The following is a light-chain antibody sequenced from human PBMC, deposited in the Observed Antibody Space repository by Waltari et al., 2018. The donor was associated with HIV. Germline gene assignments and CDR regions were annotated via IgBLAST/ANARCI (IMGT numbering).Light chain of an antibody. CDR1: QSVSSD. CDR2: DAS. CDR3: QQYINWPPYT. V-gene: IGKV3-15*01. Sequence: EIVMTQSPASLSVSPGERVTLSCGASQSVSSDLAWYQQKPGQVTRLLIYDASTMATGIPTRFSGSGSGTEFTLTISSLQSEDFAVYYGQQYINWPPYTFGQGTKLQIK. J-gene: IGKJ2*01.